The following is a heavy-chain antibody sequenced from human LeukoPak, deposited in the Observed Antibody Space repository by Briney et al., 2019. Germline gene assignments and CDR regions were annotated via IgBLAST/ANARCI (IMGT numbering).Heavy chain of an antibody. CDR3: ARDEPTYYCSSTSCPPGAFDI. D-gene: IGHD2-2*01. CDR2: IYYSGST. V-gene: IGHV4-59*01. Sequence: SETLSLTCTVSSGSISRYYWSWIRQPPGKGLEWIGYIYYSGSTNYNPSLKSRVTISVDTSKNQFSLKLSSVTAADTAMYYCARDEPTYYCSSTSCPPGAFDIWGQGTMVTVSS. CDR1: SGSISRYY. J-gene: IGHJ3*02.